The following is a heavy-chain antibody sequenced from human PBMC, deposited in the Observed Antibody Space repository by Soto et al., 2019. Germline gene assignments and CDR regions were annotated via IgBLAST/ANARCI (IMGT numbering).Heavy chain of an antibody. J-gene: IGHJ6*03. Sequence: GGSLRLSCAASGFTFSSYGMHWVRQAPGKGLEWVAVIWYDGSNKYYADSVKGRFTISRDNSKNTLYLQMNSLRAEDTAVYYCARDSFYSYCYYYMDVWGKGTTVTVSS. CDR3: ARDSFYSYCYYYMDV. CDR2: IWYDGSNK. V-gene: IGHV3-33*01. CDR1: GFTFSSYG. D-gene: IGHD4-4*01.